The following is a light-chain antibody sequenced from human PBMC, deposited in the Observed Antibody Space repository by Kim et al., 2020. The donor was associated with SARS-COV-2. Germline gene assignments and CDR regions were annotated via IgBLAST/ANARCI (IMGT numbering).Light chain of an antibody. Sequence: QPVLTQPPSASGTPGQRVSISCSGSSSNIGSNYVYWYQQFPGTAPKLLISRNNQRPSGVPDRFSGSESGTSAYLAISGLRSEDEGDYYCSSWDDSLSGWVFGGGTQLTVL. J-gene: IGLJ3*02. CDR2: RNN. CDR1: SSNIGSNY. V-gene: IGLV1-47*01. CDR3: SSWDDSLSGWV.